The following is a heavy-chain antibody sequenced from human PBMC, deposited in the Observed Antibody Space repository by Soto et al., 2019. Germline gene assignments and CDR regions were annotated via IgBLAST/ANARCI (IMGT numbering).Heavy chain of an antibody. CDR1: GFTFSSYA. CDR2: ISYDGSNK. D-gene: IGHD4-4*01. Sequence: GGSLRLSCAASGFTFSSYAMHWVRQAPGKGLEWVAVISYDGSNKYYADSVKGRFTISRDNSKNTLYLQMNSLRAEDTAVYYCARDLTTVTTTNWFEPWGKGTLVTVSS. V-gene: IGHV3-30-3*01. J-gene: IGHJ5*01. CDR3: ARDLTTVTTTNWFEP.